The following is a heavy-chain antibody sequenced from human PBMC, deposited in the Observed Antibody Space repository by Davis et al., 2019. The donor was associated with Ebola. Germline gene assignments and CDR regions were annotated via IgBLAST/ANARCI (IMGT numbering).Heavy chain of an antibody. J-gene: IGHJ6*04. CDR3: ARSGLSFGVVKYHYGMDA. V-gene: IGHV3-23*01. Sequence: GESLKISCAASGFTFSYCDMSWVRQAPGQGLQWVSAMGNGGDTWYADSVRGRFTISSDNSKKTMYLQMNSLRGEDTAVYYCARSGLSFGVVKYHYGMDAWGKGTTVTVSS. CDR1: GFTFSYCD. D-gene: IGHD3-3*01. CDR2: MGNGGDT.